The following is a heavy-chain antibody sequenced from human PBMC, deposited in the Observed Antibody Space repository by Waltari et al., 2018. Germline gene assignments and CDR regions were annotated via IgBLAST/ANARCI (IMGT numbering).Heavy chain of an antibody. CDR3: ARGLSQYGATTGFDY. CDR2: IYGSGST. J-gene: IGHJ4*02. CDR1: GDSINNNHW. Sequence: QVQLQESGPGLVKPSGTLSLPCVVSGDSINNNHWWSWVRQAPGKGLEWIGQIYGSGSTIYNPSVKSRVTISADNSKNRFSLTLKSVTAADTALYFCARGLSQYGATTGFDYWGQGTRVSVSS. D-gene: IGHD3-9*01. V-gene: IGHV4-4*02.